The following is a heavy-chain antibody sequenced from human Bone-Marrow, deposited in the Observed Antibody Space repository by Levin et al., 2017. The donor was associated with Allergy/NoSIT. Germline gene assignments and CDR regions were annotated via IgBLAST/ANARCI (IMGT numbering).Heavy chain of an antibody. V-gene: IGHV4-4*02. CDR1: GGSINSSHW. CDR3: AKVAGWRQLNWFDP. D-gene: IGHD2-15*01. Sequence: KTGGSLRLSCTISGGSINSSHWWSWVRQTPGKGLEWIGEVYHDEDTKYNPSLQSRVTISVDKSKNQFSLKVTSVTAADTAVYYCAKVAGWRQLNWFDPWGRGTPVTVSS. J-gene: IGHJ5*02. CDR2: VYHDEDT.